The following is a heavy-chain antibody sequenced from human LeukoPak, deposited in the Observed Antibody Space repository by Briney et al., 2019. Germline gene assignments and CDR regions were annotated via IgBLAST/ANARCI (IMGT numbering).Heavy chain of an antibody. CDR3: ARGRSPRGYYYGMDV. V-gene: IGHV3-64*02. CDR2: ISSNGGET. CDR1: GFIFSSYV. J-gene: IGHJ6*02. D-gene: IGHD1-26*01. Sequence: GGSLRLSCAASGFIFSSYVMHWVRQAPGKGLEYVSAISSNGGETYYADSVKGRFTISRDNSKNALYLQMGSLRVEDMAVYYCARGRSPRGYYYGMDVWGQGTTVTVSS.